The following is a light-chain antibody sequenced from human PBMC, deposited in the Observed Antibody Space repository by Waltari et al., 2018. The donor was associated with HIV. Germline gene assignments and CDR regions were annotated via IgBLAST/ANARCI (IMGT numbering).Light chain of an antibody. J-gene: IGLJ2*01. CDR3: SSYATSSASVV. CDR2: EVN. CDR1: ISDVGHYENS. V-gene: IGLV2-14*01. Sequence: QSALTQPAYVSGPPGHSITISCTETISDVGHYENSVSWYQRQPGKAPQLIIYEVNNRPSWVSIRFSGSKSGNTASLTISGLQAEDEADYYCSSYATSSASVVFGGGTKLTVL.